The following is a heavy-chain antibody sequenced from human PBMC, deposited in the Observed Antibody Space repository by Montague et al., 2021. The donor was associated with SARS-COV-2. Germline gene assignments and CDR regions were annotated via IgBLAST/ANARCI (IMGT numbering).Heavy chain of an antibody. CDR1: GYRFSSYW. CDR3: ARRIHGTYYFDY. D-gene: IGHD1-14*01. CDR2: IYPGDSDT. Sequence: QSGAEVKKPGESLTISCKGSGYRFSSYWIGWVRQMSGKGLEWMGIIYPGDSDTRYSPSFQGQVTISADKSITTAYLQWSSLKASDTATYYCARRIHGTYYFDYWGQGTLVTVSS. V-gene: IGHV5-51*01. J-gene: IGHJ4*02.